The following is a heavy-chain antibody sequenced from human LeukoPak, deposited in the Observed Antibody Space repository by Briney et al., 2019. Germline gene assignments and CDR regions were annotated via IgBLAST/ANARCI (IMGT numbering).Heavy chain of an antibody. J-gene: IGHJ6*02. CDR2: IRSKDNNYAT. CDR3: SRHTDPYYYYGMDV. CDR1: GFTFSDSV. V-gene: IGHV3-73*01. D-gene: IGHD2-8*02. Sequence: GGSLRLSCAASGFTFSDSVVHWVRQASGKGLEWVGRIRSKDNNYATAYAASVKGRFTISRDDSKNTAYLQMNSLKTEDTAVYYCSRHTDPYYYYGMDVWGQGTTVTVSS.